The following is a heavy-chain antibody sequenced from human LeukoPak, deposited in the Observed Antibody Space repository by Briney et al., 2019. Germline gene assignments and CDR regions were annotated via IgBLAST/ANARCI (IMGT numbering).Heavy chain of an antibody. CDR2: ICAYNGNT. V-gene: IGHV1-18*01. D-gene: IGHD2-2*01. CDR3: ARDCSSTSCYSVWFDP. CDR1: GYTFTRYG. Sequence: SVKVSCKASGYTFTRYGIRWVGQAPGQGREGMGWICAYNGNTNYAQKLQGRVTMTTDTFTSTAHMELRSLRPDDTAVYYRARDCSSTSCYSVWFDPWGQGTLVTVSS. J-gene: IGHJ5*02.